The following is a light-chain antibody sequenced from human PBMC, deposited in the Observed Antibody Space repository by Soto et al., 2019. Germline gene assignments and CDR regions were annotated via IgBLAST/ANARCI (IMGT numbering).Light chain of an antibody. CDR2: KNN. CDR1: FSKIGSNY. J-gene: IGLJ3*02. CDR3: AAWDDSLRGWV. Sequence: QSVLTQPPSASGTPGQRVTISCSGSFSKIGSNYVYWYQQFPGTAPKLLIYKNNQRPSGVPDRFSGSKSDTSAPLAISGLRSDDEAQYYCAAWDDSLRGWVFGGGT. V-gene: IGLV1-47*01.